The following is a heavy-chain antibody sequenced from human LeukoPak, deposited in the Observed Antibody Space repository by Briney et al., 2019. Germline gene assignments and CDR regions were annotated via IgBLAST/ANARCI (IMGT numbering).Heavy chain of an antibody. V-gene: IGHV3-7*01. CDR3: ARASIWFGEF. Sequence: PGGSLRLSCAASGFTFSSYAMHWVRQAPGKGLEWVANIKQDGSDKYYVDSVKGRFTISRDNAKSSLFLHMNSLRVEDTAVYYCARASIWFGEFWGQGTLVTVSS. CDR1: GFTFSSYA. D-gene: IGHD3-10*01. CDR2: IKQDGSDK. J-gene: IGHJ4*02.